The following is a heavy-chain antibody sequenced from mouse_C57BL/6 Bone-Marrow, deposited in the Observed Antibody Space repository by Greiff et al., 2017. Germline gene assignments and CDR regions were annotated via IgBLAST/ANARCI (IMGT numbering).Heavy chain of an antibody. Sequence: QVQLQQSGAELVRPGASVTLSCKASGYTFTDYEMHWVKQTPVHGLEWIGAIDPETGGTAYNQKFKGKAILTADKSSSTADMELRSLTSEDSAVYYCTRLESYDYDCDYWGQGTTLTVSS. J-gene: IGHJ2*01. D-gene: IGHD2-4*01. V-gene: IGHV1-15*01. CDR2: IDPETGGT. CDR3: TRLESYDYDCDY. CDR1: GYTFTDYE.